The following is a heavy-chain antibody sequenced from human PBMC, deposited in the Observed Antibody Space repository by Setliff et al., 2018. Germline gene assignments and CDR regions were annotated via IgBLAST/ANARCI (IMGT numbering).Heavy chain of an antibody. CDR2: ISSSSSTI. Sequence: PGGSLRLSCAASGFTFSSYTMNWVRQAPGKGLEWVSYISSSSSTIYYAASVKGRFTISRDNAKNSLYLQMNSLRAEDTAVYYCARGGGTSNCYYYYMDVWGKGTTVTVSS. CDR1: GFTFSSYT. D-gene: IGHD2-15*01. V-gene: IGHV3-48*04. CDR3: ARGGGTSNCYYYYMDV. J-gene: IGHJ6*03.